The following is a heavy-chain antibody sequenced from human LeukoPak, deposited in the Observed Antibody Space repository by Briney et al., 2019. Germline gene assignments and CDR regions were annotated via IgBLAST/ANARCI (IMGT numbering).Heavy chain of an antibody. V-gene: IGHV1-69*04. CDR3: ARDADIAVAGISSANWFDP. CDR2: IIPIFGMA. Sequence: SVKVSCEASGGTFSSYAISWVRQAPGQGLEWMGRIIPIFGMANHAQNFQGRVTITADKSTSTAYMELSSLTSEDTAVYFCARDADIAVAGISSANWFDPWGQGTLVTVSA. CDR1: GGTFSSYA. D-gene: IGHD6-19*01. J-gene: IGHJ5*02.